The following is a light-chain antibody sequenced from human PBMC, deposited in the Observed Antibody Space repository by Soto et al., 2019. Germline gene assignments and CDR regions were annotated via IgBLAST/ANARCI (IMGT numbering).Light chain of an antibody. CDR1: QSVSSN. Sequence: EIVMTQSPATLSVSPGERATLSCRASQSVSSNLAWYQQKPGQAPRLLIYATSTRATGFPARFSGSGSGTEFTLTISGLQSEDFAVYYCQQYNNWPYTFGQGTKVDTK. V-gene: IGKV3-15*01. CDR2: ATS. J-gene: IGKJ2*01. CDR3: QQYNNWPYT.